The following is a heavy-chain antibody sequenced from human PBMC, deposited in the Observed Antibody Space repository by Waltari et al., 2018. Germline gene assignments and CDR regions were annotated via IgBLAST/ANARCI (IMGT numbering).Heavy chain of an antibody. CDR2: FNKDGSST. CDR1: GFTFSNFW. Sequence: EVQLVESGGGLVQPGGSLRLSCAVSGFTFSNFWMHWVRQAPGEGLVWVSRFNKDGSSTTYTDSVKGRFTISRDNAKNTLYLQMNSLRAEDTAVYYCARTLRSFDLWGRGTLVTVSS. D-gene: IGHD2-15*01. J-gene: IGHJ2*01. CDR3: ARTLRSFDL. V-gene: IGHV3-74*01.